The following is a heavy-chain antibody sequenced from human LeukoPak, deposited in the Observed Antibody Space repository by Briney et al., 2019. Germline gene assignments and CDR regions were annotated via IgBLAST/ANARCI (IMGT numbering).Heavy chain of an antibody. V-gene: IGHV1-69*05. CDR2: IIPIFGTA. J-gene: IGHJ4*02. D-gene: IGHD1-26*01. CDR3: ARDGIGDKRGHTFDY. Sequence: SVKVSCKASGGTFSSYAISWVRQAPGQGLEWMGGIIPIFGTANYAQKFQGRVTITTDESTSTAYMELSSLRSEDTAVYYCARDGIGDKRGHTFDYWGQGTLVTVSS. CDR1: GGTFSSYA.